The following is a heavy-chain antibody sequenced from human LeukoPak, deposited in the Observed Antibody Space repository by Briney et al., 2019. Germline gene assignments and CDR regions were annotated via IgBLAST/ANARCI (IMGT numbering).Heavy chain of an antibody. CDR2: ITSSYSHI. V-gene: IGHV3-21*01. CDR1: GFTFSIYS. Sequence: GGSLRLSCAASGFTFSIYSMTWVRQAPGKGLEWVSSITSSYSHIYYADSVKGRFTTSRDNAQNSLYLQTNSLRAEDTAVYYCAREATFTVGAVQYMDVWGKGTTVTVSS. J-gene: IGHJ6*03. CDR3: AREATFTVGAVQYMDV. D-gene: IGHD1-26*01.